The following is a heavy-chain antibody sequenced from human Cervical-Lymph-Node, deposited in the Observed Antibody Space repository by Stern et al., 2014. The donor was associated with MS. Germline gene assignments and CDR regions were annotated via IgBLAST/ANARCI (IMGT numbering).Heavy chain of an antibody. J-gene: IGHJ5*02. CDR2: IIPLFGTA. CDR3: TRHQEGIAAS. CDR1: GGTFSTFA. V-gene: IGHV1-69*01. D-gene: IGHD6-13*01. Sequence: QMQLVQSGAEVKKPGSSVKVSCKASGGTFSTFAISWVRQAPGQGLEWLGGIIPLFGTANSAQKFQGRVTFTADESINTAYMDLRGLRSDDTAIYYCTRHQEGIAASWGQGTLVTVSS.